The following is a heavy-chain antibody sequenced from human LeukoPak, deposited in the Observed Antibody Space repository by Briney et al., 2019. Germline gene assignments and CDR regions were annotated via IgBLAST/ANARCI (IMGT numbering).Heavy chain of an antibody. D-gene: IGHD3-3*01. J-gene: IGHJ4*02. CDR2: VHLDGRT. CDR1: GGSISRTNW. CDR3: AREGGFYRPLDY. Sequence: PSGTVSLTCDVSGGSISRTNWWTWVRQPPGKGLEWIGEVHLDGRTNYNPSLESRLTMSVDVSENQVSLKLTSVTAADTAVYYCAREGGFYRPLDYSGQGTLVTVSS. V-gene: IGHV4-4*02.